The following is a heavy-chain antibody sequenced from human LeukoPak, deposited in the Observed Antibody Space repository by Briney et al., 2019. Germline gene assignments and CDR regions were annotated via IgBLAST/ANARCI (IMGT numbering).Heavy chain of an antibody. Sequence: SQTLSLTCTVSGGSISSGGYYWSWIRQHPGEGLEWIGYIYYSGSTNYNPSLKSRVTISVDTSKNQFSLKLSSVTAADTAVYYCASIAVAGTGYYYYYGMDVWGQGTTVTVSS. CDR1: GGSISSGGYY. D-gene: IGHD6-19*01. CDR2: IYYSGST. V-gene: IGHV4-31*03. J-gene: IGHJ6*02. CDR3: ASIAVAGTGYYYYYGMDV.